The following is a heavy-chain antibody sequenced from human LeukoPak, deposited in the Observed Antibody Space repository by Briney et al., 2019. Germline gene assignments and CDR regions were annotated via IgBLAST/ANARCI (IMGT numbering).Heavy chain of an antibody. D-gene: IGHD6-6*01. CDR2: TNHSGST. CDR3: ARIGQLASYYYYGMDV. CDR1: GGSFSGYY. V-gene: IGHV4-34*01. J-gene: IGHJ6*02. Sequence: PSETLSLTCAVYGGSFSGYYWSWIRQPPGKGLGWIGETNHSGSTNYNPSLKSRVTISVDTSKNQFSLKLSSVTAADTAVYYCARIGQLASYYYYGMDVWGQGTTVTVSS.